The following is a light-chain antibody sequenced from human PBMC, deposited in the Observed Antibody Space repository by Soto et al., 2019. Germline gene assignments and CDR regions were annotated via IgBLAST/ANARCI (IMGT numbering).Light chain of an antibody. CDR2: GAS. CDR1: QSVSSSY. V-gene: IGKV3-20*01. Sequence: EIVLTPSPGTLSLSPGEGATLSCRASQSVSSSYIAWYQPRPGQTPSLLIYGASTRATGIPDRFSGSGSGTHFTLTISRLEPGDFAVYYCQHFGGTTFTFGQGTRREIK. CDR3: QHFGGTTFT. J-gene: IGKJ5*01.